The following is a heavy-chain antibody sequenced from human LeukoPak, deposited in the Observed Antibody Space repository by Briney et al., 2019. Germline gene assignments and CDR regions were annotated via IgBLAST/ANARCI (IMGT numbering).Heavy chain of an antibody. V-gene: IGHV1-3*01. CDR1: GYTFTEYA. J-gene: IGHJ6*02. D-gene: IGHD5-18*01. CDR2: INADSGNT. Sequence: GASVKVSCKASGYTFTEYAMHWVRLAPGHGLEWMGWINADSGNTESSQRFQGRLSITWDTSATTAYMELSSLTSEDTAVYYCARGVGYNYGLYYQYGMDVWGQGTTVTVSS. CDR3: ARGVGYNYGLYYQYGMDV.